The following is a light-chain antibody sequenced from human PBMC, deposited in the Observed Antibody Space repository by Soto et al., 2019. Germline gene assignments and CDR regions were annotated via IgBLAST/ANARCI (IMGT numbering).Light chain of an antibody. CDR2: RND. CDR3: AAWDDSLSAAV. Sequence: QSVLTQSPSASGTPGQRVTISCSGSSSNIGSNYVYWYQQLPGTAPKLLIYRNDERPSGVPDRFSGSKSDTSASLAISGLRSEDEADYFCAAWDDSLSAAVFGGGIKVTVL. V-gene: IGLV1-47*01. CDR1: SSNIGSNY. J-gene: IGLJ2*01.